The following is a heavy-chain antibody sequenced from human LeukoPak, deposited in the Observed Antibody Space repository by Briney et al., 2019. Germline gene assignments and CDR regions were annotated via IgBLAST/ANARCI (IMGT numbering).Heavy chain of an antibody. CDR2: IIPIFGTA. D-gene: IGHD2-2*01. CDR1: GGTFSSYA. V-gene: IGHV1-69*05. CDR3: ARGGYCSSTSCYSWFDP. Sequence: ASVKVSCKASGGTFSSYAISWVRQAPGQGLEWMGGIIPIFGTANYAQKFQGRVTITTDESTSTAYMELSSPRSEDTAVYYCARGGYCSSTSCYSWFDPWGQGTLVTVSS. J-gene: IGHJ5*02.